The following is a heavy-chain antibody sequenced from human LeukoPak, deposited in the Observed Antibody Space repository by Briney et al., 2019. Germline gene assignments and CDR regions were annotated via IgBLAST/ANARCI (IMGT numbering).Heavy chain of an antibody. D-gene: IGHD5-18*01. CDR1: GFTFSSYG. CDR3: ARAPTYTAMLPGGMDV. CDR2: IWYDGSNK. Sequence: GGSLRLSCAASGFTFSSYGMHWVRQAPGKGLEWVAVIWYDGSNKYYADSVKGRFTIFRDNSKNTLYLQMNSLRAEDTAVYYCARAPTYTAMLPGGMDVWGQGTTVTVSS. J-gene: IGHJ6*02. V-gene: IGHV3-33*01.